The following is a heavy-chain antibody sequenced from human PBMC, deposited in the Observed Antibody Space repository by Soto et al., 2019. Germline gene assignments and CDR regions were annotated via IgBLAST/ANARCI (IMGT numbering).Heavy chain of an antibody. V-gene: IGHV5-51*01. CDR2: IYPGDSDT. J-gene: IGHJ6*04. D-gene: IGHD2-15*01. CDR3: ASGILGSMDV. CDR1: GYKFTRYF. Sequence: ESLKISGKGSGYKFTRYFIGWVRQMPGKGLEWMGIIYPGDSDTGYSPSFQGQVTISADKSISNAYLQWSSLKASDTAMYYWASGILGSMDVWGKGTTVPVSS.